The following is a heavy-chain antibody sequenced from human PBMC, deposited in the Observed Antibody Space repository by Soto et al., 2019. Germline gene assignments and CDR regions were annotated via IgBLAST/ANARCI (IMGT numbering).Heavy chain of an antibody. J-gene: IGHJ4*02. V-gene: IGHV3-23*04. D-gene: IGHD6-19*01. Sequence: EVQLVESGGGLVQPGASLRLSCEASGFNFNTNVMSWVRQAPGKGPEWVASMSGSGSYTYDADSVKGRFTTSRDNARKTLYLEMTGLRADDTAVYYCAKQGGTGWYRAFGSWGRGTLV. CDR2: MSGSGSYT. CDR3: AKQGGTGWYRAFGS. CDR1: GFNFNTNV.